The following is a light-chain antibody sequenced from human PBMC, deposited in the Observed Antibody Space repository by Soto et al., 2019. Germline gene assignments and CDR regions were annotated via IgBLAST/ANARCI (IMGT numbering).Light chain of an antibody. V-gene: IGKV3-11*01. Sequence: ETVLTQSPATLSLSPEERATLSCRASQSVASQIAWYQQRPGQTPRLLIFDASKRATGVPARFSGSQSGTDFTLIISSLEPEDFALYYCQQRANWPPGFGQGTRLEIK. CDR1: QSVASQ. J-gene: IGKJ5*01. CDR2: DAS. CDR3: QQRANWPPG.